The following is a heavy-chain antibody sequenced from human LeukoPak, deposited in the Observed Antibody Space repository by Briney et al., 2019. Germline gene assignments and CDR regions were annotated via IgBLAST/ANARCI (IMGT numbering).Heavy chain of an antibody. J-gene: IGHJ4*02. CDR2: ISSSSSYI. Sequence: GGSLRLSCAASGFTFSSYWMSWVRQAPGKGLEWVSSISSSSSYIYYADSVKGRFTISRDNAKNSLYLQMNSLRAEDTAVYYCASSSWYQLDYWGQGTLVTVSS. D-gene: IGHD6-13*01. V-gene: IGHV3-21*01. CDR3: ASSSWYQLDY. CDR1: GFTFSSYW.